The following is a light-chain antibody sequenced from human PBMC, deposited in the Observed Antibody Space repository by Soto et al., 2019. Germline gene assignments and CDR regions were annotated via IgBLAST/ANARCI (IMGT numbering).Light chain of an antibody. V-gene: IGLV2-14*01. CDR3: SSYTTSSTLVV. CDR1: SSDVGGYNY. J-gene: IGLJ2*01. CDR2: DVS. Sequence: QSALTQPASVSGSPGQSITISCTGTSSDVGGYNYVSWYQQHPGKAPKLMNYDVSNRPSGISNRFSGSKSGNTASLTISGLQAEYEVDYYCSSYTTSSTLVVFGGGTNLTVL.